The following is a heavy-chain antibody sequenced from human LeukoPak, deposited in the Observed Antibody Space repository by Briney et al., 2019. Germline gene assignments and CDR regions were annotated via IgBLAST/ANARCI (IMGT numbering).Heavy chain of an antibody. CDR2: NYTSDST. CDR3: ARDAYYYGHPVNWFDP. CDR1: GGSISSSSYY. J-gene: IGHJ5*02. D-gene: IGHD3-10*01. Sequence: SETLSLTCTVSGGSISSSSYYWGWIRQPPGNGLEWIGRNYTSDSTNYNPSLKTRVTMPPDTSKSQFSLNLSSLTAADTAVYHCARDAYYYGHPVNWFDPWGQGTLVTVSS. V-gene: IGHV4-39*07.